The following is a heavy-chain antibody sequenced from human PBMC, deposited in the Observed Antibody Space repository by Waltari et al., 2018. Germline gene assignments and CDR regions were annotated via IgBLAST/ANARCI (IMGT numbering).Heavy chain of an antibody. J-gene: IGHJ4*02. D-gene: IGHD1-7*01. Sequence: EVQLLESGGGLVQPGGSLRLSCAASGFTFSSYAMSWVRQAPGKGLEWVSAISGSGGSTYYADSVKGRFTISRDNSKNTLDLQMNSLRAEDTAVYYCAKDDWNYGFFDYWGQGTLVTVSS. CDR3: AKDDWNYGFFDY. V-gene: IGHV3-23*01. CDR2: ISGSGGST. CDR1: GFTFSSYA.